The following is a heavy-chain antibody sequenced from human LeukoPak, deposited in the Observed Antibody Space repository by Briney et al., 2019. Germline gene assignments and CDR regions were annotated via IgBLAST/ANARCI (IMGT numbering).Heavy chain of an antibody. CDR2: INWNGGST. CDR1: GFTFDDYG. D-gene: IGHD6-19*01. CDR3: ARGYSSGWNYYYYYMDV. Sequence: PGGSLRLSCAASGFTFDDYGMSWVRQAPGKGLEWVSGINWNGGSTVYADSVKGRFTISRANATNSLYLQMNSLRAEDTALYYCARGYSSGWNYYYYYMDVWGKGTTVTVSS. V-gene: IGHV3-20*04. J-gene: IGHJ6*03.